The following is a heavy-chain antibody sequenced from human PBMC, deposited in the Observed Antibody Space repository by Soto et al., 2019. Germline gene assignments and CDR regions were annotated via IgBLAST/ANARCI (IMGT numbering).Heavy chain of an antibody. J-gene: IGHJ6*02. CDR3: ASRFSYYNGMDV. CDR2: INHSGSP. Sequence: QVQLQQWGAGLLKPSETLSLTCAVYGGSFSDYYWSWIRQPPGKGLEWIGEINHSGSPNYNPSLKSRVTLPVDSSKNQFSLKLRSVTAADTAVYHCASRFSYYNGMDVWGQGITVTVSS. CDR1: GGSFSDYY. D-gene: IGHD3-16*01. V-gene: IGHV4-34*01.